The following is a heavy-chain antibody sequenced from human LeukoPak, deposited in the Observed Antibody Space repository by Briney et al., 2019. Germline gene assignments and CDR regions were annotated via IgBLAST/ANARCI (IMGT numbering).Heavy chain of an antibody. J-gene: IGHJ5*02. V-gene: IGHV1-2*02. CDR3: ARGGSGSYFSWLDP. CDR1: GYTFTGYY. D-gene: IGHD3-10*01. Sequence: ASVKASCKASGYTFTGYYIDWVRQAPGQGLECVGWINPNSGGTSYAQKFQGRVTMTRDTSISTAYMELSRLRSDDTAVYYCARGGSGSYFSWLDPWGQGTLVTVSS. CDR2: INPNSGGT.